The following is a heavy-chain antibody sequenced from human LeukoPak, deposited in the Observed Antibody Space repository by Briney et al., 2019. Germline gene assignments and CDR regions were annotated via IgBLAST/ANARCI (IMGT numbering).Heavy chain of an antibody. CDR1: GYTFTVYY. CDR3: ATADFWSGPPLGY. CDR2: VDPEDGET. J-gene: IGHJ4*02. D-gene: IGHD3-3*01. Sequence: GASVKVSCKASGYTFTVYYMHWVQQAPGKGLEWMGRVDPEDGETIYAEKFQGRVTITADTSTDTAYMELSSLRSEDTAVYYCATADFWSGPPLGYWGQGTLVTVSS. V-gene: IGHV1-69-2*01.